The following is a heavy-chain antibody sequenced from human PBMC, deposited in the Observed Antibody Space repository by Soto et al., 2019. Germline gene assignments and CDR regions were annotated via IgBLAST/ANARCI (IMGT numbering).Heavy chain of an antibody. D-gene: IGHD4-17*01. CDR2: INPNSGGT. CDR1: GYTFTGYY. CDR3: ARDPLTGVTTSP. Sequence: ASVKVSCKASGYTFTGYYMHWVRQAPGQGLEWMGWINPNSGGTNYAQKFQGRVTITADKSTSTAYMELSSLRSEDTAVYYCARDPLTGVTTSPWGQGTLVTVSS. J-gene: IGHJ5*02. V-gene: IGHV1-2*02.